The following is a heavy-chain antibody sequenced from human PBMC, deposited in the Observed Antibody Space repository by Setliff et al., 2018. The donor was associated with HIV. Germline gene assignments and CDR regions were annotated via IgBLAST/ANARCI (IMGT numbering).Heavy chain of an antibody. CDR1: GGSIETGDW. Sequence: SSETLSLTCAVSGGSIETGDWWSWVRQSPGKGLEWIGEISHSGSTNYNPSLRSRVTISIDKSNNQFSLKLSSVTAADTAVYYCARDYYDDTYYRPGIYYYYYMDVWGKGTTVTVSS. J-gene: IGHJ6*03. D-gene: IGHD3-10*01. V-gene: IGHV4-4*02. CDR2: ISHSGST. CDR3: ARDYYDDTYYRPGIYYYYYMDV.